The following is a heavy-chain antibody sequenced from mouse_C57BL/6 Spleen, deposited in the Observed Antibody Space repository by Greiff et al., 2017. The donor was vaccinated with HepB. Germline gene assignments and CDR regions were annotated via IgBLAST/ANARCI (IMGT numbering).Heavy chain of an antibody. Sequence: VKLMESGAELARPGASVKLSCKASGYTFTSYGISWVKQRTGQGLEWIGEIYPRSGNTYYNEKFKGKATLTADKSSSTAYMELRSLTSEDSAVYFCASPPPDGYSGDYFDYWGQGTTLTVSS. V-gene: IGHV1-81*01. CDR3: ASPPPDGYSGDYFDY. D-gene: IGHD2-3*01. J-gene: IGHJ2*01. CDR2: IYPRSGNT. CDR1: GYTFTSYG.